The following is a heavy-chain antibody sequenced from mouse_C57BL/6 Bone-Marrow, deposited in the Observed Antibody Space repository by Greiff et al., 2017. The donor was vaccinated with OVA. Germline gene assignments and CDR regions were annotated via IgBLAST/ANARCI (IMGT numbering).Heavy chain of an antibody. V-gene: IGHV14-4*01. J-gene: IGHJ1*03. D-gene: IGHD2-4*01. Sequence: EVKLMESGAELVRPGASVKLSCTASGFNIKDDYMHWVKQRPEQGLEWIGWIDPENGDTEYASKFQGKATITADTSSNTAYLQLSSLTSEDTAVYYCTTGDYAWYFDVWGTGTTVTVSS. CDR3: TTGDYAWYFDV. CDR1: GFNIKDDY. CDR2: IDPENGDT.